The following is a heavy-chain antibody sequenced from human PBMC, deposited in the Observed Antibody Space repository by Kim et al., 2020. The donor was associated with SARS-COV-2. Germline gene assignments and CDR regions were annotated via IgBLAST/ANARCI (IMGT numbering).Heavy chain of an antibody. CDR3: AKDHRRVGGLFDY. J-gene: IGHJ4*02. Sequence: YADSVKGRFTISRDNSKNTLYLQMNSLRAEDTAVYYCAKDHRRVGGLFDYWGQGTLVTVSS. D-gene: IGHD3-10*01. V-gene: IGHV3-30*02.